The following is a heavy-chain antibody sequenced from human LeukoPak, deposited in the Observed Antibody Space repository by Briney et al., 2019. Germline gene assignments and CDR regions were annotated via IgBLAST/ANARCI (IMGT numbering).Heavy chain of an antibody. CDR2: IKQDGSEK. CDR1: GFTFSSYW. D-gene: IGHD3-10*01. V-gene: IGHV3-7*03. CDR3: AKSVLLWFGALYGMDV. J-gene: IGHJ6*02. Sequence: GGSLRLSCAASGFTFSSYWMSWVRQAPGKGLEWVANIKQDGSEKYYVDSVKGRFTISRDNAKNSLYLQMNSLRAEDTAVYYCAKSVLLWFGALYGMDVWGQGTTVTVSS.